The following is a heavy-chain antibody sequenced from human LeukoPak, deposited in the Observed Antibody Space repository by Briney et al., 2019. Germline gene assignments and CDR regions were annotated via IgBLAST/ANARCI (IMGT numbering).Heavy chain of an antibody. Sequence: SQTLSLTCAISGDSVSSNSAAWYWIRQSPSRGLEWLGRTYYRSKWYNDYAVSVKSRITINPDTSKNQFSLQLNSVTPEDTAVYYCARDHGGGIAVAGTERVYYFDYWGQGTLVTVSS. J-gene: IGHJ4*02. CDR3: ARDHGGGIAVAGTERVYYFDY. D-gene: IGHD6-19*01. CDR1: GDSVSSNSAA. CDR2: TYYRSKWYN. V-gene: IGHV6-1*01.